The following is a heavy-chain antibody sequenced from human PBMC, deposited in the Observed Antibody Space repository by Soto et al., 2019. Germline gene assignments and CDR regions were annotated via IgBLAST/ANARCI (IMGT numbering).Heavy chain of an antibody. CDR1: GGTFSSYA. V-gene: IGHV1-69*01. Sequence: QVQLVQSGAEVKKPGSSVKVSCKASGGTFSSYAISWVRQAPGQGLELMGGIIPIFGTANYAQKVQGRVMITEDESTSTSYMELSSLRCEDTAVYYCARPDRDYGSVTASCYYYYYGMDVWGQGTTVTDFS. CDR2: IIPIFGTA. D-gene: IGHD3-10*01. J-gene: IGHJ6*02. CDR3: ARPDRDYGSVTASCYYYYYGMDV.